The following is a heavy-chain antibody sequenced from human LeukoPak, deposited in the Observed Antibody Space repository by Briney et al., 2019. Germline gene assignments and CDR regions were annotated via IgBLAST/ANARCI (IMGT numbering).Heavy chain of an antibody. CDR2: VSRSGST. CDR3: ARDSLHYDYWSGYYSPLDY. Sequence: SETLSLTCTVSDYSISTGHYWGWIRQPPGKGLEWIGSVSRSGSTYYNPSLKSRVTISIDRSKSQFSLKLTSVTAADTAVYYCARDSLHYDYWSGYYSPLDYWGQGTLVTVSS. V-gene: IGHV4-38-2*02. J-gene: IGHJ4*02. CDR1: DYSISTGHY. D-gene: IGHD3-3*01.